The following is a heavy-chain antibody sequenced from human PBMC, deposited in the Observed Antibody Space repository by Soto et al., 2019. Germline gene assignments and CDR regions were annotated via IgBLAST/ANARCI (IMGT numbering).Heavy chain of an antibody. Sequence: SETLSLTCTISGGSISSDYWSWIRQPPGKGLEWIGYIYYSGSTNYNPSLKGRATISADTSKKQFSLKLSSVTAADTAVYYCARRYGSGSYPYYYYYMDVWGKGTTVTVSS. CDR2: IYYSGST. CDR1: GGSISSDY. D-gene: IGHD3-10*01. V-gene: IGHV4-59*08. J-gene: IGHJ6*03. CDR3: ARRYGSGSYPYYYYYMDV.